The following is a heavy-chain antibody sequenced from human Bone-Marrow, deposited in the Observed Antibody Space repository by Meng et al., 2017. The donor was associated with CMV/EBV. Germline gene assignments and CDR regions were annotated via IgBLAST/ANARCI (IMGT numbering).Heavy chain of an antibody. CDR3: AKDYDFWSAYPDYFGMDV. CDR1: FSTYG. V-gene: IGHV3-30*02. J-gene: IGHJ6*02. Sequence: FSTYGMHWVRQAPSKGLEWVAVIGYDGNKKYYADSVKGRFTISRDNSKNTLYLQMNSLRAEDTAVFYCAKDYDFWSAYPDYFGMDVWGQGTTVTVSS. CDR2: IGYDGNKK. D-gene: IGHD3-3*01.